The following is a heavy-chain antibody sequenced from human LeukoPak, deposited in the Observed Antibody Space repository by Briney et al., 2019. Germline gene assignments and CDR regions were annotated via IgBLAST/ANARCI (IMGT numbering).Heavy chain of an antibody. CDR2: ISGSGGST. V-gene: IGHV3-23*01. J-gene: IGHJ3*02. CDR1: GFTFSSYA. D-gene: IGHD3-10*01. Sequence: QPGGSLRLSCAASGFTFSSYAMSWVRQAPGKGLEWVSAISGSGGSTYYADSVKGRFTISRDNSKNTLYLQMNSLRAEDTAVYYCAKDQTRLWFGELYPSWDAFDIWGQGTMVTVSS. CDR3: AKDQTRLWFGELYPSWDAFDI.